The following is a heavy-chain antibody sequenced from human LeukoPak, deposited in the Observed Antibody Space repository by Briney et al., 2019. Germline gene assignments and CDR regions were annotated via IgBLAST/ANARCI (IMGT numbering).Heavy chain of an antibody. J-gene: IGHJ3*02. CDR3: ASHGPKTTYSSGWYGNDAFDI. D-gene: IGHD6-19*01. Sequence: PGGSLRLSCAASGFTFSSYSMNWVRQAPGKGLEWVSSISSSSSFIYYADSLKGRFTISRDNAKNSLYLQMNSLRAEDTAVYYCASHGPKTTYSSGWYGNDAFDIWGQGTMVTVSS. CDR1: GFTFSSYS. CDR2: ISSSSSFI. V-gene: IGHV3-21*01.